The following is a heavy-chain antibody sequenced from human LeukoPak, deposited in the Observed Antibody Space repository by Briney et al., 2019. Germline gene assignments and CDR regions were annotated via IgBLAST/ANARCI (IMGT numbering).Heavy chain of an antibody. CDR2: IYYSGST. V-gene: IGHV4-59*01. CDR1: GGSISSYY. CDR3: ARAAGVVDRFDY. D-gene: IGHD2-15*01. J-gene: IGHJ4*02. Sequence: PSETLSLTCTVSGGSISSYYWSWIRQPPGKGLEWIGYIYYSGSTNYNPSLKSRVTISVDTSKNQFSLKLSSVIAADTAVYYCARAAGVVDRFDYWGQGTLVTVSS.